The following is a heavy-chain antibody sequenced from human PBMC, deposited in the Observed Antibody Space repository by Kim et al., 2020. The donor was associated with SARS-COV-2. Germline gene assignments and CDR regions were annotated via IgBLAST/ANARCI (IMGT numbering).Heavy chain of an antibody. CDR1: GYTFTSYG. J-gene: IGHJ6*02. CDR3: ARDSLSRRGDFYYGMDV. Sequence: ASVKVSCKASGYTFTSYGISWVRQAPGQGLEWMGWISAYNGNTNYAQKLQGRVTMTTDTSTSTAYMELRSLRSDDTAVYYCARDSLSRRGDFYYGMDVWGQGTTVTVSS. CDR2: ISAYNGNT. V-gene: IGHV1-18*01. D-gene: IGHD3-16*01.